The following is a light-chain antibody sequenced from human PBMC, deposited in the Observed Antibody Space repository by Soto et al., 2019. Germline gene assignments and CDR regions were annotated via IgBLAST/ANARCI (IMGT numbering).Light chain of an antibody. CDR2: DVS. CDR3: ASYATASAYV. V-gene: IGLV2-14*01. J-gene: IGLJ1*01. CDR1: SSDIGGYNL. Sequence: QSALTQPPSVSGSPGQSVTISCTGTSSDIGGYNLVSWYQQPPGNAPKLLIYDVSTRPSGGSTRFSGSKSGNTASLTISGLQAEDEADCYCASYATASAYVFGPGTKVTVL.